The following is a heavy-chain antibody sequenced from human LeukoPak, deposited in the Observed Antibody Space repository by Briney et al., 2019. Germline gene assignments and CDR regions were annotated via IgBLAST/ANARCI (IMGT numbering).Heavy chain of an antibody. J-gene: IGHJ4*02. Sequence: PGGSLRLSCAASGFTFSSYAMTWVRQAPGKGLEWVSAISGSGGNTYYADSVKGRFTISRDNSKNTLYLQMNSLRAEDTAVYYCARDSRWGGSYVDYWGQGTLVTVSS. CDR2: ISGSGGNT. CDR3: ARDSRWGGSYVDY. D-gene: IGHD1-26*01. V-gene: IGHV3-23*01. CDR1: GFTFSSYA.